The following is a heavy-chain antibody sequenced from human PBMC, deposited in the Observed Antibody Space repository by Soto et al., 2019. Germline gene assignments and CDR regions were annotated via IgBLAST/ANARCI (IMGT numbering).Heavy chain of an antibody. Sequence: PGESLKISCKGSGYSFTSYWISWVRQMPGKGLEWMGRIDPSDSYTNYSPSFQGHVTISADKSTSTAYLQWSSLKASDTAMYYCAIDGGILTGYGFDYWGQGTLVTVSS. V-gene: IGHV5-10-1*01. CDR1: GYSFTSYW. CDR3: AIDGGILTGYGFDY. D-gene: IGHD3-9*01. CDR2: IDPSDSYT. J-gene: IGHJ4*02.